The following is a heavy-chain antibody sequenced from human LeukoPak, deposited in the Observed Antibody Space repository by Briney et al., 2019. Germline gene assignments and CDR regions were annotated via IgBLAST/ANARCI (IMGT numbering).Heavy chain of an antibody. D-gene: IGHD4/OR15-4a*01. CDR3: GKDLVRQPSFFDY. J-gene: IGHJ4*01. CDR1: GFTFSSYG. CDR2: ISGSGSTI. Sequence: GGTLRLSCAASGFTFSSYGMHLVRQAAGKGLGAVSYISGSGSTIYYEDSVKGRFTISRANAKNSLYLQMNRLRAEDTAVYYCGKDLVRQPSFFDYWGQGTLVTVSS. V-gene: IGHV3-48*04.